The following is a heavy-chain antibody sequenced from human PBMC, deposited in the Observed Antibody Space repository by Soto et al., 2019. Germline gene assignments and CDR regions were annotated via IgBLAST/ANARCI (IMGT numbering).Heavy chain of an antibody. Sequence: GGSLRLSCAASGFTFSSYWMHWVRQAPGKGLVWVSRINSDGSSTSYADSVKGRFTISRDNSKNTLYLQMNSLRAEDTAVYYCARASIAAAGTGSDAFDIWGQGTMVTVSS. J-gene: IGHJ3*02. CDR3: ARASIAAAGTGSDAFDI. V-gene: IGHV3-74*01. D-gene: IGHD6-13*01. CDR2: INSDGSST. CDR1: GFTFSSYW.